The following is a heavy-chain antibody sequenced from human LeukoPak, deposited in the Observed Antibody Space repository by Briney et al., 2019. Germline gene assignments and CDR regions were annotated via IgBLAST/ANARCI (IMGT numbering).Heavy chain of an antibody. D-gene: IGHD5-18*01. CDR3: ARQTAMGRSGDY. J-gene: IGHJ4*02. CDR2: IDPSDSET. CDR1: GYSFTSYW. V-gene: IGHV5-51*01. Sequence: GESLKISCKASGYSFTSYWIGWVRQMPGKGLEWMGIIDPSDSETRYTPSFQGQVTISADKSLTTADLQWNSLKASDTAMYYCARQTAMGRSGDYWGQGTLVTVSS.